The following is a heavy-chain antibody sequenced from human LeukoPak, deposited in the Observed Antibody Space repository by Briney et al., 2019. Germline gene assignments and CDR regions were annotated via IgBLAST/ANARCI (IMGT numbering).Heavy chain of an antibody. CDR1: GFTFSGYW. CDR3: AKDRDDYVWGSYRTFDY. CDR2: IKQDGGEG. Sequence: PGGSLRLSCAASGFTFSGYWMSWVRQAPGKGLEWVANIKQDGGEGYYVDSVKGRFTTSRDNSKNTLYLQMNSLRAEDTAVYYCAKDRDDYVWGSYRTFDYWGQGTLVTVSS. D-gene: IGHD3-16*02. V-gene: IGHV3-7*01. J-gene: IGHJ4*02.